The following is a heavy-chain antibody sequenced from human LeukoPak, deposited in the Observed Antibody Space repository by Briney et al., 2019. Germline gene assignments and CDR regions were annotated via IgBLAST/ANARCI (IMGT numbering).Heavy chain of an antibody. CDR2: ISWNSGSI. CDR3: AKDMGETAMVFDY. CDR1: GFTFDDYA. V-gene: IGHV3-9*01. J-gene: IGHJ4*02. Sequence: GRSLRLSCAASGFTFDDYARHWVRQAPGKGLEWVSGISWNSGSIGYADSVKGRFTISRDNAKNSLYLQMNSLRAEDTALYYCAKDMGETAMVFDYWGQGTLVTVSS. D-gene: IGHD5-18*01.